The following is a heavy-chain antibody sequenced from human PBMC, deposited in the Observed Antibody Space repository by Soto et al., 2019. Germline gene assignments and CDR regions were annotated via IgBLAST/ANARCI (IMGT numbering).Heavy chain of an antibody. D-gene: IGHD4-4*01. V-gene: IGHV4-39*01. CDR2: MYYSGSS. CDR1: GGSISSRTFW. J-gene: IGHJ4*02. CDR3: ARHPRDDYNYGGSGIFDY. Sequence: QLQLQESGPGLVKPSETLSLTCSVSGGSISSRTFWWAWIRQPPGKGLEWIGEMYYSGSSYSSPSHKSRVTRSVDTSKNQLSLKLNSVTAADTAVYYCARHPRDDYNYGGSGIFDYWGQGTLVTVSS.